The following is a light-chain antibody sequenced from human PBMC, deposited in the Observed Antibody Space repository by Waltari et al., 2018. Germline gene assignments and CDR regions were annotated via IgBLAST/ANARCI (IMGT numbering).Light chain of an antibody. V-gene: IGKV1-5*03. CDR1: QSIGSS. J-gene: IGKJ4*01. CDR2: EAS. CDR3: QQCNSYLLT. Sequence: DIQMTHSPSTLSASVGDKVTRTCRARQSIGSSLAWYQQKPGKAPKVVIYEASSLESGVPSRFSGSGSGTEFTLTISSLQPDDFATYYCQQCNSYLLTFGGGTKVEIK.